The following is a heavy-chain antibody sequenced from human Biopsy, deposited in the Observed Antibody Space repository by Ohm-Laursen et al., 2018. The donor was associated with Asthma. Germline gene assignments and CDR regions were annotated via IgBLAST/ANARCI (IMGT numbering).Heavy chain of an antibody. CDR3: ARAVDYSHYYGIDV. CDR2: ISVYNGNT. D-gene: IGHD3-10*01. Sequence: AASVKVSCKASGYTFNSAGITWVRQAPEQGLEWMGWISVYNGNTKVAQKLQDRVTMITDTSTSTVYMELRSLRSDDTAVYFCARAVDYSHYYGIDVWGQGTTVTVS. CDR1: GYTFNSAG. J-gene: IGHJ6*02. V-gene: IGHV1-18*01.